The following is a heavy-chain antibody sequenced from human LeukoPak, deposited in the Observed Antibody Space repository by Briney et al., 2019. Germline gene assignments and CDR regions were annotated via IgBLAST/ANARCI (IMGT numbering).Heavy chain of an antibody. CDR2: VKYGGSTT. CDR3: ARDLDWLLFDY. Sequence: GGSLRLSCAASGFTFSAYWMHWVRQAPGKGLVWVSRVKYGGSTTTYADSVKGRFTISRDNAKNILYLQMNSLRVEDTAVYYCARDLDWLLFDYWGQGTLVTVSP. CDR1: GFTFSAYW. J-gene: IGHJ4*02. V-gene: IGHV3-74*01. D-gene: IGHD3-9*01.